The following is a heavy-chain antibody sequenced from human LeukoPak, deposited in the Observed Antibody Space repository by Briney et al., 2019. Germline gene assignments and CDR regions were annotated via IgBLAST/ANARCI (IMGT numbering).Heavy chain of an antibody. CDR1: GFTFSSYS. CDR2: ISSSSSYI. V-gene: IGHV3-21*01. Sequence: GGSLRLSCAASGFTFSSYSMNWVRQAPGKGLEWVSSISSSSSYIYYADSVKGRFTISRDNAKNSLYLQINSLRAEDTAVYYCASPLGYSSGWVNWGQGTLVTVSS. CDR3: ASPLGYSSGWVN. D-gene: IGHD6-19*01. J-gene: IGHJ4*02.